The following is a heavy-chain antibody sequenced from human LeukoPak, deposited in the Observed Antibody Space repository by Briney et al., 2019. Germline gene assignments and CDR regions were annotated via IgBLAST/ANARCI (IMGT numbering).Heavy chain of an antibody. CDR1: GYSISSGYY. CDR2: IYHSGST. J-gene: IGHJ4*02. V-gene: IGHV4-38-2*01. D-gene: IGHD3-3*01. CDR3: ARVRWSGYYIDTVYYFDY. Sequence: PSETLSLTCAVSGYSISSGYYWGWIRQPPGRGLEWIGSIYHSGSTYYNPSLKSRVTISVDTSKNQFSLKLSSVTAADTAVYYCARVRWSGYYIDTVYYFDYWGQGTLVTVSS.